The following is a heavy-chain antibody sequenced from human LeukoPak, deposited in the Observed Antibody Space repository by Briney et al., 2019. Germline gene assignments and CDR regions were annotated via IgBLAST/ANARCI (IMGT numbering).Heavy chain of an antibody. Sequence: SETLSLTCTVSGGSISSGGYYWSWIRQHPGTGLEWIGYIYYSGSTYYNPSLKSRVTISVDTSKNQFSLKLSSVTAADTAVYYCARSPNTLNLGGNSKYFDYWGQGTLVTVSS. J-gene: IGHJ4*02. CDR3: ARSPNTLNLGGNSKYFDY. V-gene: IGHV4-31*03. CDR1: GGSISSGGYY. CDR2: IYYSGST. D-gene: IGHD4-23*01.